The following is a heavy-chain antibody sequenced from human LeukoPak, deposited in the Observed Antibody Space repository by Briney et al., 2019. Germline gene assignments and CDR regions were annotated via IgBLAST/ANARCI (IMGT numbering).Heavy chain of an antibody. J-gene: IGHJ6*03. CDR3: ARSGSSTRDYYSYLDV. D-gene: IGHD1-26*01. CDR2: MNPNSGNT. V-gene: IGHV1-8*03. Sequence: ATVKVSCKASGYTFNSYDINWVRQATGQGLEGRGGMNPNSGNTGYAQKFQGRVTITKHTSISTAYMELSSQRSEDTAVYYGARSGSSTRDYYSYLDVWGKGTTVTVSS. CDR1: GYTFNSYD.